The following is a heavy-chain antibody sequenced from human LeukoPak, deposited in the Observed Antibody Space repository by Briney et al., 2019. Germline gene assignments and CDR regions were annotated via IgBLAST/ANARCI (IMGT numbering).Heavy chain of an antibody. CDR1: GYTFTSYY. J-gene: IGHJ4*02. D-gene: IGHD5-24*01. V-gene: IGHV1-46*01. CDR3: ARDSRWALFDS. CDR2: INPSGGRT. Sequence: GASVKVSCKASGYTFTSYYMHWVRQAPGQGLEWMGIINPSGGRTSCAQKFQGGVTMTRDTSTSTVYMELSSLRSEDTAVYYCARDSRWALFDSWGQGTLVTVSS.